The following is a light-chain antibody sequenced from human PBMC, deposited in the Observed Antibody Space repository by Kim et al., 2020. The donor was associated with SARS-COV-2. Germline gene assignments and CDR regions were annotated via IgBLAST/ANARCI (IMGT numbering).Light chain of an antibody. J-gene: IGLJ1*01. CDR3: NSRDSSGNHFYV. Sequence: LGQTVRITCQGDRLRSYYASWYQQKPGQAPVLVIYGKNNRPSGIPDRFSGSSSGNTASLTITGDQAEDEADYYCNSRDSSGNHFYVFGTGTKVTVL. CDR2: GKN. CDR1: RLRSYY. V-gene: IGLV3-19*01.